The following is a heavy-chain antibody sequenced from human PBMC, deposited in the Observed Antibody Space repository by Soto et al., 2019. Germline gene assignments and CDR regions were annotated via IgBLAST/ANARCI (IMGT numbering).Heavy chain of an antibody. J-gene: IGHJ3*02. CDR1: NGSISNSGCY. D-gene: IGHD6-13*01. CDR3: ARLLHIAAAGTGAFDI. V-gene: IGHV4-39*07. CDR2: AYQSGST. Sequence: SETLSLTCIVSNGSISNSGCYWSWIRQPPGQGLEWIVNAYQSGSTNHTPSLKSRVTISVDTSKNQFSLKLSSVTAADTAVYYCARLLHIAAAGTGAFDIWGQGTMVTVSS.